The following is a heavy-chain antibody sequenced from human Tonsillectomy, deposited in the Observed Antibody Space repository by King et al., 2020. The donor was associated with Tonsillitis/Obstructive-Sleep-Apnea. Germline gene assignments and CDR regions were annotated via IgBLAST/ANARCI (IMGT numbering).Heavy chain of an antibody. CDR3: ARVSPRRTSTTVTIFLGDY. D-gene: IGHD4-11*01. CDR2: IIPIFGTA. V-gene: IGHV1-69*01. Sequence: VQLVESGAEVKKPGSSVKVSCKASGGTFSSYAISWVRQAPGQGLEWMGGIIPIFGTANYAQKFQGRVTITADESTSTAYMELSSLRSEDTAVYYCARVSPRRTSTTVTIFLGDYWGQGTLVTVSS. CDR1: GGTFSSYA. J-gene: IGHJ4*02.